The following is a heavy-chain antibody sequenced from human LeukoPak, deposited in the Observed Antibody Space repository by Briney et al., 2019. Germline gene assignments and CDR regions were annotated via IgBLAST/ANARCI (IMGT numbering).Heavy chain of an antibody. CDR1: GYTFTSYG. Sequence: ASVKVSCKASGYTFTSYGISWVRQAPGQGLEWMGWISAYNGNTNYAQKLQGRVTMTTDTSTSTAYMELRSLRSDDTAVYYCARDPSQYCSGGICYYDYWGQGTLVTVSS. V-gene: IGHV1-18*04. CDR2: ISAYNGNT. D-gene: IGHD2-15*01. J-gene: IGHJ4*02. CDR3: ARDPSQYCSGGICYYDY.